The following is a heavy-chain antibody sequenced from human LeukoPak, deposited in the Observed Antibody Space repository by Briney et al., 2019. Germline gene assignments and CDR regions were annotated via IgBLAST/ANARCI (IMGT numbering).Heavy chain of an antibody. CDR3: AVVNFYDSSGYYYHVLD. D-gene: IGHD3-22*01. CDR1: GYTFTSYD. Sequence: ASVKVSRKASGYTFTSYDINWVRQATGHGLEWMGWMKPNSGNKGYAQKYQGRVTMTRNTSISTAYMELSSLRSEDTAVYYCAVVNFYDSSGYYYHVLDWGQGTLVTVSS. V-gene: IGHV1-8*01. CDR2: MKPNSGNK. J-gene: IGHJ4*02.